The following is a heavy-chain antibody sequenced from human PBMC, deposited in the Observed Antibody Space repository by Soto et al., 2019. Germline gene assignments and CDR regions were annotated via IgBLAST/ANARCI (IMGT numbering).Heavy chain of an antibody. CDR2: IYYSGST. CDR3: AGELELAAYFDY. V-gene: IGHV4-61*01. J-gene: IGHJ4*02. Sequence: FETLCLTWTVSGGSRSSGSYYWSWNRQPPGKGLEWIGYIYYSGSTNYNPSLKSRVTISVDTSKNQFSLKLSSVTAADTAVYYCAGELELAAYFDYWGQGTLVTVSS. D-gene: IGHD1-7*01. CDR1: GGSRSSGSYY.